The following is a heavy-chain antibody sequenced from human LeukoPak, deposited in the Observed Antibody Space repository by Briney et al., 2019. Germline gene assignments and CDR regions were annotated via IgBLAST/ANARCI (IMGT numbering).Heavy chain of an antibody. Sequence: SVKVSCKASGGTFSSYAISWVRQAPGQGLEWMGGIIPIFGTANYAQKFQGRVTITTDESTSTAYMELSSLRSEDTAVYYCARDRMPWNYRNYYYYMDVWGKGTRSPSP. CDR3: ARDRMPWNYRNYYYYMDV. V-gene: IGHV1-69*05. D-gene: IGHD1-7*01. J-gene: IGHJ6*03. CDR1: GGTFSSYA. CDR2: IIPIFGTA.